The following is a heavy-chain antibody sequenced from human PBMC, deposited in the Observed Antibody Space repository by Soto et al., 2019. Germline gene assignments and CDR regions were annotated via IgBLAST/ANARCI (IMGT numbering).Heavy chain of an antibody. V-gene: IGHV1-8*01. Sequence: VQLVQSGAEVKKPGASVKVSCRASGYTISSYDINWGRQAPGQGLEWMGWMSPGSGDTGYAPSFQGRVAMTRNISINTAYLELTSLTPEDTGVYFCARDIMAPWGQGTLVTVSA. CDR1: GYTISSYD. J-gene: IGHJ5*02. CDR3: ARDIMAP. CDR2: MSPGSGDT. D-gene: IGHD5-12*01.